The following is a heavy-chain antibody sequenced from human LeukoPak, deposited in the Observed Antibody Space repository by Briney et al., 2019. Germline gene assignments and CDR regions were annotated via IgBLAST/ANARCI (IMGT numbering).Heavy chain of an antibody. Sequence: ASVKVSCKASGYTLSDYYPHWVRQAPGQGLEWMGWINPNSGGTNYAQKFQGRVTMTRDTSISTAYMELSRLRSDDTAVYYCARGMEPYYYMDVWGKGTTVTVSS. CDR1: GYTLSDYY. V-gene: IGHV1-2*02. CDR3: ARGMEPYYYMDV. CDR2: INPNSGGT. J-gene: IGHJ6*03. D-gene: IGHD1-26*01.